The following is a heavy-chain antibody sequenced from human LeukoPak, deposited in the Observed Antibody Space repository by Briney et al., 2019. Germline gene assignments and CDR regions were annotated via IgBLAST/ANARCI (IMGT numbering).Heavy chain of an antibody. CDR3: ARELYYYDSSGYVYGMDV. CDR2: IWYDGNNK. Sequence: GGSLRLSCAASGFTFSSYGMHWVRQAPGKGLEWVAVIWYDGNNKYYADSEKGRFTISRDNSKNTLYLQMNSLRAEDTAVYYCARELYYYDSSGYVYGMDVWGQGTTVTVSS. J-gene: IGHJ6*02. CDR1: GFTFSSYG. V-gene: IGHV3-33*01. D-gene: IGHD3-22*01.